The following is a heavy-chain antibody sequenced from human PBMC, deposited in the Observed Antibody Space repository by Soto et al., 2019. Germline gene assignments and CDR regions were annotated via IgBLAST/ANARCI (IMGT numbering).Heavy chain of an antibody. J-gene: IGHJ6*03. V-gene: IGHV1-69*02. CDR3: ARLQVGYYYYMDV. CDR1: GGTFSSYT. CDR2: IIPILGIA. D-gene: IGHD4-4*01. Sequence: SVKVSCKASGGTFSSYTISWVRQAPGQGLEWMGRIIPILGIANYAQKFQGRVTITADKSTSTAYMELSSLRSEDTAVYYCARLQVGYYYYMDVWGKGTTVTVSS.